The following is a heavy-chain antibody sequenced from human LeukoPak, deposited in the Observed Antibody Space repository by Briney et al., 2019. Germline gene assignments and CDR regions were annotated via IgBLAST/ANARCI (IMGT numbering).Heavy chain of an antibody. V-gene: IGHV3-66*01. D-gene: IGHD1-26*01. CDR1: GFIVSTNY. Sequence: GGSLRLSCAASGFIVSTNYMSWVRQAPGKGLEWVSVLYSGGTTYYADSVKGRFTISRDNSKNTLYLQMNSLRAEDTAVYYCATSIVGLTYDEHFQHWGQGTLVTVSS. CDR3: ATSIVGLTYDEHFQH. CDR2: LYSGGTT. J-gene: IGHJ1*01.